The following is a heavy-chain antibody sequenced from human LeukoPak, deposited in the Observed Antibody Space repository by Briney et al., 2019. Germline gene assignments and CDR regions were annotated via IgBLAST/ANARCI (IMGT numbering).Heavy chain of an antibody. V-gene: IGHV3-33*01. J-gene: IGHJ4*02. D-gene: IGHD4-17*01. Sequence: PGRSLRLSCAASGFTFSSYGMHWVRQAPGKGLEWVAVIWYDGSNKYYADSVKGRFTISRDNSKNTLYLQMNSLRAEDTAVYYCAREQYGDYSEDYWGQGTLVTVSS. CDR2: IWYDGSNK. CDR1: GFTFSSYG. CDR3: AREQYGDYSEDY.